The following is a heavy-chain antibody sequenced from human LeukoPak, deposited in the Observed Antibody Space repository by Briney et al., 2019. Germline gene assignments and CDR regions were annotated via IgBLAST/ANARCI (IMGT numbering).Heavy chain of an antibody. CDR3: AKVVGATTRGYFDY. J-gene: IGHJ4*02. CDR2: ISDSGGST. Sequence: GGSLRLSCAASGFTFSSYAMSWVRQAPGKGLEWVSTISDSGGSTYYADSVKGRFTISRDNSKNTLYLQMNSLRAEDTAVYYCAKVVGATTRGYFDYWDQGTLVTVSS. V-gene: IGHV3-23*01. CDR1: GFTFSSYA. D-gene: IGHD1-26*01.